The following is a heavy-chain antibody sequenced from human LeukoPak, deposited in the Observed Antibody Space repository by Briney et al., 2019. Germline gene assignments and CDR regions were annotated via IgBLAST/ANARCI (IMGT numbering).Heavy chain of an antibody. CDR3: ARGSGSFSGGFDY. V-gene: IGHV3-33*01. D-gene: IGHD1-26*01. CDR2: IWSDGSNK. Sequence: GESLKISCAASGFTFSSYGMHWVRQTPGKGTEWVAIIWSDGSNKYYADSVKGRFTISRDNSKNTLYLQMNSLRAEDTAVYYCARGSGSFSGGFDYWGQGTLVTVSS. CDR1: GFTFSSYG. J-gene: IGHJ4*02.